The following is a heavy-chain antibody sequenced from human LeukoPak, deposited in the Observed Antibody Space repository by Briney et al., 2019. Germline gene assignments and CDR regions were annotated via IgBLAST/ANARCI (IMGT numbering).Heavy chain of an antibody. CDR1: GGSISSYY. D-gene: IGHD3-3*01. CDR3: ARPKSQGFRLCGVLIESFDP. Sequence: SETLSLTCTVSGGSISSYYWSWIRQPPGKGLEWIGYIYYSGSTNYNPSLKSRVTISVDTSKNQFSLKLNSVTAADTAVYYCARPKSQGFRLCGVLIESFDPWGQGTLVTVSS. J-gene: IGHJ5*02. CDR2: IYYSGST. V-gene: IGHV4-59*01.